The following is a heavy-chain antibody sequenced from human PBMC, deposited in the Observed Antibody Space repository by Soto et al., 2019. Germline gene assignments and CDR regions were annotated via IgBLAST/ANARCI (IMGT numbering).Heavy chain of an antibody. D-gene: IGHD6-19*01. Sequence: GASVKVSCKASGYTFTSYAMHWVRQAPGQRLEWMGWINAGNGNTKYSQKFQGRVTITRDTSASTAYMELSSLRSEDTAVYYCARDGSSSGWGVYYYYGMDVRGQGTTVTVSS. CDR3: ARDGSSSGWGVYYYYGMDV. CDR2: INAGNGNT. V-gene: IGHV1-3*01. CDR1: GYTFTSYA. J-gene: IGHJ6*02.